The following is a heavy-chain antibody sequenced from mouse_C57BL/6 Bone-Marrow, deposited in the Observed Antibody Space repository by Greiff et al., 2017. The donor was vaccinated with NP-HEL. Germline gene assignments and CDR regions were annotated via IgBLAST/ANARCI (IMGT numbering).Heavy chain of an antibody. V-gene: IGHV5-4*03. J-gene: IGHJ2*01. CDR1: GFTFSSYA. D-gene: IGHD2-4*01. Sequence: EVKLMESGGGLVKPGGSLKLSCAASGFTFSSYAMSWVRQTPEKRLEWVATISDGGSYTYYPDNVKGRFTISRDNAKNNLYLQMSHLKSEDTAMYYCARGGYDYDGDYWGQGTTLTVSS. CDR3: ARGGYDYDGDY. CDR2: ISDGGSYT.